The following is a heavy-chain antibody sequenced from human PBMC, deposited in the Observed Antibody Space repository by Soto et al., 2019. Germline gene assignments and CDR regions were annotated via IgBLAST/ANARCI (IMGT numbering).Heavy chain of an antibody. CDR2: INPNSGGT. J-gene: IGHJ4*02. D-gene: IGHD3-10*01. CDR1: GYTFPGYY. Sequence: AAVKVSCKASGYTFPGYYMHWVRQAPGQGLEWMGWINPNSGGTNYAQKFQGRVTMTRDTSISTAYMELSRLRSDDTAVYYCARTTLPRITMVRGVLDYWDQGTLVTVSS. CDR3: ARTTLPRITMVRGVLDY. V-gene: IGHV1-2*02.